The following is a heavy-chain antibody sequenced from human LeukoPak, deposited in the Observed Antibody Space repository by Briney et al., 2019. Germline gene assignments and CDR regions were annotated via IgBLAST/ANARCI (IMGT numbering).Heavy chain of an antibody. D-gene: IGHD3-22*01. V-gene: IGHV1-18*01. CDR3: ARDTPAVYDSSGYKDAFDI. J-gene: IGHJ3*02. Sequence: ASVKASCKSSGSTFTRQGISGVRQAPIQGLERMGWISAYNGNTNYAQKLQGRVTMTTDTSTSADCMELRSLRSDDAAVHYCARDTPAVYDSSGYKDAFDIWGQGTMVTVSS. CDR2: ISAYNGNT. CDR1: GSTFTRQG.